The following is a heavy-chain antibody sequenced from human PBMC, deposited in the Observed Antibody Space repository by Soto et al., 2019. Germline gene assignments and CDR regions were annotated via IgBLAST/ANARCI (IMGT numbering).Heavy chain of an antibody. J-gene: IGHJ5*02. D-gene: IGHD3-22*01. CDR1: GYTFTSYG. CDR3: AVDYYDSSGYFLSLDP. V-gene: IGHV1-18*04. Sequence: GASVKVSCKASGYTFTSYGIGWVRQAPGQGLEWMGWISAYNGNTNYAQKLQGRVTMTTDTSTSTAYMELRSLRSDDTAVYYCAVDYYDSSGYFLSLDPWGQGTLVTVSS. CDR2: ISAYNGNT.